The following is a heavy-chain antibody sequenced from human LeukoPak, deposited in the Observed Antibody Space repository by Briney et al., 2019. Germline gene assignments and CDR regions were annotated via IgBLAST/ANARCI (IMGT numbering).Heavy chain of an antibody. V-gene: IGHV3-11*03. CDR1: GFTFSDYY. D-gene: IGHD1-1*01. CDR2: ISDTSTYT. Sequence: GGSLRLSCAASGFTFSDYYMSWIRPAPGKGLEWLSYISDTSTYTNYADSVKGRFTISRDNAKNSLYLQMSSLRAEDTAVYYCARSTLAPNAFDIWGQGTMVTVSS. J-gene: IGHJ3*02. CDR3: ARSTLAPNAFDI.